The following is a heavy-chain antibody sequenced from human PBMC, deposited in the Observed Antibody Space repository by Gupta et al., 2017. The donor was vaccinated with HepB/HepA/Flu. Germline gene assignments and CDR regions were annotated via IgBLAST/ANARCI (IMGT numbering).Heavy chain of an antibody. Sequence: QVKLVQSGPAVKKPGSSLKVSCRATGGTFRDYGFSWVRQAPGQGLEWIGGIIPLYGSTYYAQRFQGRVTITADESTTTAFMELTCLTYEDTAGFYCARDAVLGANRVHFDYWGQGTRVTVSA. CDR2: IIPLYGST. CDR1: GGTFRDYG. J-gene: IGHJ4*01. CDR3: ARDAVLGANRVHFDY. D-gene: IGHD1-26*01. V-gene: IGHV1-69*01.